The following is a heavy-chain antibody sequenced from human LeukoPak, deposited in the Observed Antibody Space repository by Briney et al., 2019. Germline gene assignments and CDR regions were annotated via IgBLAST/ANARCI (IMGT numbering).Heavy chain of an antibody. CDR2: ISGSGGST. V-gene: IGHV3-23*01. D-gene: IGHD3-22*01. CDR1: GFTFSSYA. CDR3: AKDGHGGSGYHH. J-gene: IGHJ5*02. Sequence: PGGSLRLSCAASGFTFSSYAMSWVRQAPGKGLEWVSAISGSGGSTYYADSVKGRFTISRDNSTNTLYLQMNSLRAEDTAVYYCAKDGHGGSGYHHWGQGTLVTVSS.